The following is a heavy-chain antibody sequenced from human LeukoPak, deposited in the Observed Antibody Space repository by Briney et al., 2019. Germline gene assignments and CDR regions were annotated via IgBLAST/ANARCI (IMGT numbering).Heavy chain of an antibody. Sequence: GGSLRLSCAASGFTFSSYWMHWVRQAPGKGLVWVSRINSDESSASYADSVKGRFTISRDNAKNTLYLQMNSLRAEDTAVYYCARAGYCGGDCYFWASSYYYYMDVWGKGTTVTVSS. CDR1: GFTFSSYW. D-gene: IGHD2-21*02. CDR3: ARAGYCGGDCYFWASSYYYYMDV. J-gene: IGHJ6*03. V-gene: IGHV3-74*01. CDR2: INSDESSA.